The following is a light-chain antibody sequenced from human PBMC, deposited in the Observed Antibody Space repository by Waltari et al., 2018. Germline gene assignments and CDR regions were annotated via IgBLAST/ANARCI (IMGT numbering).Light chain of an antibody. Sequence: QSVLTQPPSASGTPGQRVTISCSGSISNLGTNYVYWYQQFPGTAPKLLIQRKNQRPSGVPVRFSGPRAGTSSSLAISVLRSEDEADYYCASWDDSLSVGVFGGGTKLTVL. CDR2: RKN. CDR3: ASWDDSLSVGV. V-gene: IGLV1-47*01. J-gene: IGLJ3*02. CDR1: ISNLGTNY.